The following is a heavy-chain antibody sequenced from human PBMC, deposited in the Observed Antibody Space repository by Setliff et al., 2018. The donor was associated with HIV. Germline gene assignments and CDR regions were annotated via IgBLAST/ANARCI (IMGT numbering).Heavy chain of an antibody. Sequence: SVKVSCKASGGTFSSYAISWVRQAPGQGLEWMGGIIPIFGTANYAEKFRGRVTVTADESTSPVYMELSSLRPQYTAVYYCATLDPFPHYYSNSYLDHWGQVSLFTIFS. D-gene: IGHD4-4*01. CDR1: GGTFSSYA. J-gene: IGHJ4*02. CDR2: IIPIFGTA. CDR3: ATLDPFPHYYSNSYLDH. V-gene: IGHV1-69*13.